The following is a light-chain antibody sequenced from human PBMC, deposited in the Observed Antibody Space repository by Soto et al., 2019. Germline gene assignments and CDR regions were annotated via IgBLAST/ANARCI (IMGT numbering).Light chain of an antibody. CDR1: QSVSSY. J-gene: IGKJ5*01. Sequence: EIVLTQSPATLSSSPGQRAALSCRASQSVSSYLAWYQLKTGQAPRLLIYGASSRATGIPDRFSGSGSGTDFTLTISRLETEDFAVYDCQQYGSSRFTFGQGTRLENK. CDR2: GAS. V-gene: IGKV3-20*01. CDR3: QQYGSSRFT.